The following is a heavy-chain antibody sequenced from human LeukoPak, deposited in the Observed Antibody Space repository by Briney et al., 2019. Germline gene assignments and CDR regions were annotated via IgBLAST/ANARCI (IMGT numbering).Heavy chain of an antibody. CDR2: INPNSGGT. J-gene: IGHJ6*03. D-gene: IGHD6-19*01. Sequence: GASVKVSCKASGYTFTGYYMHWVRQAPGQGLEWMGWINPNSGGTNYAQKFQGRVTMTRDTSISTAYMELSRLRSDDTAVYYCARYEAVAGLNSHDYYYYYYYMDVWGNGTTVTVSS. CDR1: GYTFTGYY. CDR3: ARYEAVAGLNSHDYYYYYYYMDV. V-gene: IGHV1-2*02.